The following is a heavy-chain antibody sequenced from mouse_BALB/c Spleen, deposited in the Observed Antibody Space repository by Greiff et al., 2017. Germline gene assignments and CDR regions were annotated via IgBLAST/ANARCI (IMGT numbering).Heavy chain of an antibody. D-gene: IGHD1-1*01. CDR2: IYPGNSDT. V-gene: IGHV1-5*01. J-gene: IGHJ3*01. CDR1: GYSFTSYW. CDR3: NNTGDDY. Sequence: EVQLQQSGTVLARPGASVKLSCKASGYSFTSYWMHWVKQRPGQGLAWIGSIYPGNSDTSYNQKFKGKAKLTAVTSSSTAYMELSSLTNEDSAVYYCNNTGDDYWGQGTLVTVSA.